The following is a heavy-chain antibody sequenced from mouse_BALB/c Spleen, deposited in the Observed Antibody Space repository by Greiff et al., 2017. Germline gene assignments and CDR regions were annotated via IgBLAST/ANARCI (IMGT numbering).Heavy chain of an antibody. V-gene: IGHV1S29*02. Sequence: EVQLQQSGPELVKPGASVKISCKASGYTFTDYNMHWVKQSHGKSLEWIGYIYPYNGGTGYNQKFKSKATLTVDKSSSTAYMQLKSLTSEDSAVYYCARYYGSSPTWFAYWGQGTLVTVSA. CDR3: ARYYGSSPTWFAY. CDR2: IYPYNGGT. J-gene: IGHJ3*01. CDR1: GYTFTDYN. D-gene: IGHD1-1*01.